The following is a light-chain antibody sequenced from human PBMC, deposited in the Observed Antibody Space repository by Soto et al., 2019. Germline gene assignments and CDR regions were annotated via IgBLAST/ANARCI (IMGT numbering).Light chain of an antibody. V-gene: IGKV4-1*01. Sequence: DIVMTQSPDSLAVSLGERATINCKSSQSILYSPNNKNYLAWYQQKPGQPPKLLIYWASTRESGVPDRFNGSGSGTDFTLTISSLQAEDVAVYYCQHYLNTPQNFGQGTKVEIK. CDR2: WAS. CDR1: QSILYSPNNKNY. CDR3: QHYLNTPQN. J-gene: IGKJ1*01.